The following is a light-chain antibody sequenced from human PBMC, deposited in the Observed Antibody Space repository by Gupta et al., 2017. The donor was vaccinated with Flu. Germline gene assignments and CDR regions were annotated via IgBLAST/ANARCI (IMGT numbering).Light chain of an antibody. J-gene: IGKJ1*01. CDR3: QQYNFWPGT. Sequence: EIVMTQSPATLSVSPGGRVTLSCWASQSIGNNLAWLQQKPGQPPRLIIYGASTRATGFPARFSGSGSGTEFTLTISSLQSEDSAVYYCQQYNFWPGTFGQGTKVEIK. CDR1: QSIGNN. CDR2: GAS. V-gene: IGKV3-15*01.